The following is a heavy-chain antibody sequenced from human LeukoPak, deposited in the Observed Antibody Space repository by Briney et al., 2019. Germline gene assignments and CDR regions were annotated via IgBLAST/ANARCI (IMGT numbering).Heavy chain of an antibody. CDR1: GGSISSYY. Sequence: SETLSLTCTVSGGSISSYYWSWIRQPPGKGLEWIGYIYYSGSTNYNPSLKSRVTISVDTSKNKFSLKLSSLTAADTTALYCARAVVTATWWFVPWGEGTLVSVSS. V-gene: IGHV4-59*01. D-gene: IGHD2-15*01. CDR3: ARAVVTATWWFVP. CDR2: IYYSGST. J-gene: IGHJ5*02.